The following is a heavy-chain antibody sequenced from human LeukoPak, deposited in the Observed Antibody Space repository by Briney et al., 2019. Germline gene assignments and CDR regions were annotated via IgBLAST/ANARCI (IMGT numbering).Heavy chain of an antibody. CDR1: GGSFSGYY. CDR3: ARGRGGSYSGGKRRPQPLDI. Sequence: SETLSLTCAVYGGSFSGYYWSWIRQPPGKGLEWIGEINHSGSTNYNPSLKSRVTISVDTSKNQFSLKLSSVTAADTAVYYCARGRGGSYSGGKRRPQPLDIWGQGTMVTVSS. D-gene: IGHD1-26*01. CDR2: INHSGST. V-gene: IGHV4-34*01. J-gene: IGHJ3*02.